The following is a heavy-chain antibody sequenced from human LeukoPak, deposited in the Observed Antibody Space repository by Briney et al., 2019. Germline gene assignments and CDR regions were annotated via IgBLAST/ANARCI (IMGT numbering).Heavy chain of an antibody. Sequence: GGSVRLSWAASRSTFSSYAMGWVRQPPGKGRGWVSAISGSGGSTNYADSVKGRFTISRDNSKNTLYLQMNSLRAEDTAVYYCGRRLRYYYYYTDVWGEGTTVTVSS. CDR2: ISGSGGST. V-gene: IGHV3-23*01. CDR3: GRRLRYYYYYTDV. J-gene: IGHJ6*03. CDR1: RSTFSSYA.